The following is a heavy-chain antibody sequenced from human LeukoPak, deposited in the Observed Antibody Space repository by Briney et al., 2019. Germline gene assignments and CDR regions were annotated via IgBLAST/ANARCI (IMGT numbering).Heavy chain of an antibody. V-gene: IGHV3-23*01. J-gene: IGHJ5*02. Sequence: PGGSLRLSCAASGFTFTIYAMSWVRQAPGKGLEWVSVISGGGGSTYYADSVKGRFTISRDNSKNTLYLQMNSLRAEDTAVYYCAKRVVTTWENWFGPWGQGTLVTVSS. CDR2: ISGGGGST. CDR3: AKRVVTTWENWFGP. D-gene: IGHD4-17*01. CDR1: GFTFTIYA.